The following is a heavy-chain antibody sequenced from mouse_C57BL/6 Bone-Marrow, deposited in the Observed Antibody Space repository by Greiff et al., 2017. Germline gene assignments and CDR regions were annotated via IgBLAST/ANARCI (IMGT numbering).Heavy chain of an antibody. CDR3: TRDRGSNPYYYAMDY. CDR1: GFTFSSYA. J-gene: IGHJ4*01. CDR2: ISSGGDYI. Sequence: EVKLVESGEGLVKPGGSLKLSCAASGFTFSSYAMSWVRQTPEKRLEWVAYISSGGDYIYYADTVKGRFTISRDNARNTLYLQMSSLKAEDTAMYYCTRDRGSNPYYYAMDYWGQGTSVTVSS. V-gene: IGHV5-9-1*02. D-gene: IGHD1-1*01.